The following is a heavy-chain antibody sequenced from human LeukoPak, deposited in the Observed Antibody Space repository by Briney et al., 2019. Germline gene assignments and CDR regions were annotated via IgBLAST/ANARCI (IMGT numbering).Heavy chain of an antibody. CDR1: GFTFSSYA. CDR2: ISGSGGST. J-gene: IGHJ4*02. V-gene: IGHV3-23*01. D-gene: IGHD3-22*01. CDR3: AKDHSMIVVVSESSFDY. Sequence: HPGGSLRLSCATSGFTFSSYAMSWVRQAPGKGLEWVSAISGSGGSTYYADSVKGRFTISRDNSKNRLYLQMNSLRAEDTAVYYCAKDHSMIVVVSESSFDYWGQGTLVTVSS.